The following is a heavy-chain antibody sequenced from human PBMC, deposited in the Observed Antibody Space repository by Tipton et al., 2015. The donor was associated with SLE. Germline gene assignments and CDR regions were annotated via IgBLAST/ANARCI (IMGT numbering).Heavy chain of an antibody. J-gene: IGHJ4*02. Sequence: TLSLTCTVSGGSISSHYWSWIRQPPGKGLEWIGYIYYSGSTNYNPSLKCRVTISVDTSKNQFSLKLSSVTAADTAVYYCASRKYGALDYWGQGTLVTVSS. CDR3: ASRKYGALDY. CDR2: IYYSGST. V-gene: IGHV4-59*11. CDR1: GGSISSHY. D-gene: IGHD4-17*01.